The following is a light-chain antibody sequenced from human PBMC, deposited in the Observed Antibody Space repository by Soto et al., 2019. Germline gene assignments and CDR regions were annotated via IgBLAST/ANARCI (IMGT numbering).Light chain of an antibody. CDR2: EVS. V-gene: IGLV2-8*01. CDR3: SSYAGSNLYVV. Sequence: QSALTQPPSASGSPGQSVTISCTGTSSDVGGYNYVSWYQQHPGKAPKLMIYEVSKRPSGVPDRFSGSKSGNTASLTVSGLKAEDEADYYCSSYAGSNLYVVFGGGTKLTVL. CDR1: SSDVGGYNY. J-gene: IGLJ2*01.